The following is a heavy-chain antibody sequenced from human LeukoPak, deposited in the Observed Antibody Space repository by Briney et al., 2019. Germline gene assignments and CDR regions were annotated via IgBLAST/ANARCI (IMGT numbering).Heavy chain of an antibody. D-gene: IGHD7-27*01. CDR3: ATDFNWAWNY. V-gene: IGHV3-30*02. CDR2: IRNVGNDK. CDR1: GFRLSTYG. Sequence: PGGSLRLACVVSGFRLSTYGMHWVRQAPGKGLEWVSFIRNVGNDKYYAQSVKGRFTISRDDSKNTQYLQMNSLRGEDTAVYYCATDFNWAWNYWGQGTLVTVSS. J-gene: IGHJ4*02.